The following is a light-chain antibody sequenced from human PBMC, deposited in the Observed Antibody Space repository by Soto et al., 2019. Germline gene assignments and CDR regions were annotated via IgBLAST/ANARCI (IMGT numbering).Light chain of an antibody. CDR2: KVS. Sequence: DVVMTQSPLSLPVTLGQPASISCRSSQSLIHSDGDTYLNWFLQRPGQSPRRLIYKVSDRDSGVPDRFSGRGSGTDFTLKISRVEAEDVGIYYCMQGTHWPWTFGQGTEVEIK. V-gene: IGKV2-30*02. J-gene: IGKJ1*01. CDR1: QSLIHSDGDTY. CDR3: MQGTHWPWT.